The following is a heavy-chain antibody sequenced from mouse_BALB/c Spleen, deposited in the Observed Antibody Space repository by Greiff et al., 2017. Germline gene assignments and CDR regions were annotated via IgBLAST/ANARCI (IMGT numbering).Heavy chain of an antibody. V-gene: IGHV1-9*01. CDR3: ARRIYDDYGWFAY. J-gene: IGHJ3*01. D-gene: IGHD2-4*01. Sequence: VQLQQSGAELMKPGASVKISCKATGYTFSSYWIEWVKQRPGHGLEWIGEILPGSGSTNYNEKFKGKATFTADTSSNTAYMQLSSLTSEDSAVYYCARRIYDDYGWFAYWGQGTLVTVSA. CDR1: GYTFSSYW. CDR2: ILPGSGST.